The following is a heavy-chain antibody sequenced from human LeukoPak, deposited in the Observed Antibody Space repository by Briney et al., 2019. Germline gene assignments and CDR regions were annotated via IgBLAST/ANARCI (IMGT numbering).Heavy chain of an antibody. J-gene: IGHJ4*02. CDR3: AREGKIVVQPVAAPFDY. CDR1: GFTFSDYY. D-gene: IGHD1-1*01. Sequence: GESLSLSCAAYGFTFSDYYMSWIRQAPGKGLEWVSYISSSGSTIYNADSVKGLFTISKDTAKNSSYLQMYSLRADAAAVYYCAREGKIVVQPVAAPFDYGGLGTLVTVSS. CDR2: ISSSGSTI. V-gene: IGHV3-11*01.